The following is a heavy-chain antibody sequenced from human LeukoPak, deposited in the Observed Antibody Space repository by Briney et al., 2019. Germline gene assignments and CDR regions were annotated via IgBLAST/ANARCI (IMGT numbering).Heavy chain of an antibody. J-gene: IGHJ4*02. CDR3: AAQYSGYVRLDY. Sequence: SETLSLTCAVYGGSFSGYYWSWIRQPPGKGLEWIGEISHSGSTNYNPSLKSRVTISVDTSKNQFSLKLSSVTAADTAVYYCAAQYSGYVRLDYWGQGTLVSLSS. CDR2: ISHSGST. CDR1: GGSFSGYY. V-gene: IGHV4-34*01. D-gene: IGHD5-12*01.